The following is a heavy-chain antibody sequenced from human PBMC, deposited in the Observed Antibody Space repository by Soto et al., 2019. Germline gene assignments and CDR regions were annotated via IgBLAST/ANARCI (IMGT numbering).Heavy chain of an antibody. J-gene: IGHJ4*02. D-gene: IGHD6-13*01. Sequence: QVQLQQWGAGLLKPSESLSLTCAVYGGSFSDYYWSWIRQPPGKGLEWIGEINHSGSTNCNPSLKSRVTISVDTSKNQFSLKLSSVTAADTAVYYCARGWRQQPRDWGQGTLVTVSS. CDR2: INHSGST. CDR1: GGSFSDYY. V-gene: IGHV4-34*01. CDR3: ARGWRQQPRD.